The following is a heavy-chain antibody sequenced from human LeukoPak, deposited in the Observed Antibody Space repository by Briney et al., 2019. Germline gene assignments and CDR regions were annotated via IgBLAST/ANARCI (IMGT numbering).Heavy chain of an antibody. J-gene: IGHJ4*02. CDR1: GRSNSNYY. CDR3: VRDVDTFFDY. Sequence: SETLSLICAVSGRSNSNYYWRWIRQPAGKGLEWLGRSYFTGNTIYNPSLTSRVTMSLDTSKRQFSLKLDSVTAADTAVYYCVRDVDTFFDYWGQGTLVTVSS. D-gene: IGHD5-18*01. V-gene: IGHV4-4*07. CDR2: SYFTGNT.